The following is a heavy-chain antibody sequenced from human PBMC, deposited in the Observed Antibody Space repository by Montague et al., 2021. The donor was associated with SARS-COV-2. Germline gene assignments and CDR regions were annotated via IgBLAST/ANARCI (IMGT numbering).Heavy chain of an antibody. D-gene: IGHD6-13*01. Sequence: RSLSLAASGFTFSTYWMTWVRQAPGKGLEWVANIKQDGSAQYYVDSVRGRFTVSRDNAKKSLFLQMNSLRAEDTAVYFCARDPVEQQQLVHSLDYWGQGTLVIVSS. CDR3: ARDPVEQQQLVHSLDY. J-gene: IGHJ4*02. CDR2: IKQDGSAQ. V-gene: IGHV3-7*01. CDR1: GFTFSTYW.